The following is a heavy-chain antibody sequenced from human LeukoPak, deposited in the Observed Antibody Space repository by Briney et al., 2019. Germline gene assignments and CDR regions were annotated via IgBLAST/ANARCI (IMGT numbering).Heavy chain of an antibody. CDR1: GGSFSAFF. Sequence: PSETLSLTCAVSGGSFSAFFWRWIRQPPGKGLEWIGSIYYSGSTYYNPSLKSRVTISVDTSKNQFSLKLSSVTAADTAVYYCARVVIAAPPHYYYYMDVWGKGTTVTVSS. J-gene: IGHJ6*03. CDR3: ARVVIAAPPHYYYYMDV. V-gene: IGHV4-34*01. D-gene: IGHD6-13*01. CDR2: IYYSGST.